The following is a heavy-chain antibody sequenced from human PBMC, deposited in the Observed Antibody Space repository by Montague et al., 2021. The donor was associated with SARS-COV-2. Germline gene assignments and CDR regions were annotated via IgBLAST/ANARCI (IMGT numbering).Heavy chain of an antibody. CDR1: GLTFSSYA. Sequence: SLRLSCAASGLTFSSYAMHWVRQAPGKGLEWVAVISYDGSNKYYADSVKGRFTISRDNSKNTLYLQMNSLRAEDTAVYYCASLLLWFGEFRAFDYWGQGTLVTVSS. J-gene: IGHJ4*02. V-gene: IGHV3-30*04. D-gene: IGHD3-10*01. CDR3: ASLLLWFGEFRAFDY. CDR2: ISYDGSNK.